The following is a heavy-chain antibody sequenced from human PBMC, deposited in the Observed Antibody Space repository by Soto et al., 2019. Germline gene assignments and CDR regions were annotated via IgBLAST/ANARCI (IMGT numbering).Heavy chain of an antibody. D-gene: IGHD5-12*01. J-gene: IGHJ5*01. CDR2: ISGRGPGT. V-gene: IGHV3-23*01. CDR1: GFTFSLHA. CDR3: AKDPIPNSGSGGVGWFDS. Sequence: EVQLLESGGGLVQPGGSLRLSCAASGFTFSLHAMSWVRQAPGKGLEWVATISGRGPGTYYGGSLKGRFTISRDNSKNTLFLQVSSRRAEDTAVYYCAKDPIPNSGSGGVGWFDSWGQGALVTVSS.